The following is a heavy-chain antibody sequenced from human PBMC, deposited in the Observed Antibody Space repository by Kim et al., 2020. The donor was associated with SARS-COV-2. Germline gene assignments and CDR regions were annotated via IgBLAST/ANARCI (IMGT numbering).Heavy chain of an antibody. J-gene: IGHJ5*02. CDR2: IFPGDSDT. Sequence: GESLKISCETSGYTFTSYWIAWVRQMPGKGLEWMGIIFPGDSDTRYNPSFQDQVTISVDQSINTAYLHFNSLKASDTAVYYCARLSDIILRRGWFDPWGHGPQVIVSS. D-gene: IGHD3-10*01. CDR1: GYTFTSYW. V-gene: IGHV5-51*01. CDR3: ARLSDIILRRGWFDP.